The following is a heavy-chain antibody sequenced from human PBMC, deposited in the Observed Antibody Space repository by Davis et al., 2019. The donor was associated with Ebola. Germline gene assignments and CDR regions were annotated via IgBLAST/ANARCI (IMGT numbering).Heavy chain of an antibody. J-gene: IGHJ4*02. CDR2: IRYDGSNK. D-gene: IGHD2-2*01. Sequence: GEPLKISCAASGFIFSSYGMHWVRQAPGKGLEWVAFIRYDGSNKYYADSVKGRFTISRDNSKNTLYLQMNSLRAEDTAVYYCANRNCISTRCYVAYWGQGTLVTVSS. V-gene: IGHV3-30*02. CDR3: ANRNCISTRCYVAY. CDR1: GFIFSSYG.